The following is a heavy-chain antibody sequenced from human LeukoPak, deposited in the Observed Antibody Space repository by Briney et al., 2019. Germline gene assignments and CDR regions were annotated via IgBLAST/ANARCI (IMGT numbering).Heavy chain of an antibody. J-gene: IGHJ6*03. CDR3: ARDRCSGGRCYSLSVGYMDV. V-gene: IGHV3-48*01. Sequence: GGSLRLSCAASGFTLSNAWMNWVRQAPGKGLEWVSYISSSSTTIYYADSVKGRFTISRDNAKNSLYLQMNSLRAEDTAVYYCARDRCSGGRCYSLSVGYMDVWGKGTTVTVSS. CDR1: GFTLSNAW. CDR2: ISSSSTTI. D-gene: IGHD2-15*01.